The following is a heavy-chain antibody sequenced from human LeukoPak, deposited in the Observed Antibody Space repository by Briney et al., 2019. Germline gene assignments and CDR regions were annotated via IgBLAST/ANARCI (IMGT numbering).Heavy chain of an antibody. V-gene: IGHV4-34*01. Sequence: SETLSLTCAVYGGSFTGYYWSWIRQPPGKGLEWIGSIYYSGSTYYNPSLKSRVTISVDTSKNQFSLKLSSVTAADTAVYYCAREGEANPRLHPWSQGTLVTVSS. CDR2: IYYSGST. D-gene: IGHD3-16*01. CDR3: AREGEANPRLHP. J-gene: IGHJ5*02. CDR1: GGSFTGYY.